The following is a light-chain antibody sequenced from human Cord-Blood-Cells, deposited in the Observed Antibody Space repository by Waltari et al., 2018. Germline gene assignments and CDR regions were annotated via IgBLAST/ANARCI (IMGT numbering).Light chain of an antibody. V-gene: IGKV1-39*01. Sequence: DIQMTQSPSSLSASVGDRVTITCRASQSISSYLNWYQQKPWKAPKLLIYAASSLQSGVPARFSGNGSGTDFTLTISSLQPEDFATYYCQPGYSTLWTCGQRTKVEIK. J-gene: IGKJ1*01. CDR1: QSISSY. CDR3: QPGYSTLWT. CDR2: AAS.